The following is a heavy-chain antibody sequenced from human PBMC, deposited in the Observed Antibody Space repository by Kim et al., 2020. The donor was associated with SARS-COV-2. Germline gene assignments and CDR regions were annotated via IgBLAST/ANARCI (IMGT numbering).Heavy chain of an antibody. D-gene: IGHD3-3*01. CDR3: ARGRSITIFGVVIEIYGMDV. CDR1: GGSFSGYY. CDR2: INHSGST. Sequence: SETLSLTCAVYGGSFSGYYWSWIRQPPGKGLEWIGEINHSGSTNYNPSLKSRVTISVDTSKNQFSLKLSSVTAADTAVYYCARGRSITIFGVVIEIYGMDVWGQGTTVTVSS. V-gene: IGHV4-34*01. J-gene: IGHJ6*02.